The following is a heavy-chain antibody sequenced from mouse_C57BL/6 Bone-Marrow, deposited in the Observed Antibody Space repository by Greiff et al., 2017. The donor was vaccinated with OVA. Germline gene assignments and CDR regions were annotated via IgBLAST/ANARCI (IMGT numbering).Heavy chain of an antibody. V-gene: IGHV14-4*01. CDR1: GFNIKDDY. CDR2: IDPENGDT. J-gene: IGHJ1*03. Sequence: VQLQQSGAELVRPGASVKLSCTASGFNIKDDYMHWVKQRPEQGLEWIGWIDPENGDTEYASKFQGKATITADTASNTAYLQLSSLTSEDTAVYYCTLGFYWYVDVWGTGTTVTVSS. D-gene: IGHD4-1*01. CDR3: TLGFYWYVDV.